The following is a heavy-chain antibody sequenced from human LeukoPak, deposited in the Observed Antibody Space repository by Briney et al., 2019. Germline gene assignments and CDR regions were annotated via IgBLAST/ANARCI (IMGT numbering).Heavy chain of an antibody. V-gene: IGHV4-39*02. D-gene: IGHD1-14*01. Sequence: SDTLSLTCTVSGRSLSSSIYYWGGLREPLGEGLVWIGGIYYSGSHYYNPSLKSRVTISVDTSKNQFSLKLISVTSPDTAVSYCERDTGYYYYYYGRDLWGQGTRLSVP. CDR2: IYYSGSH. CDR3: ERDTGYYYYYYGRDL. CDR1: GRSLSSSIYY. J-gene: IGHJ6*01.